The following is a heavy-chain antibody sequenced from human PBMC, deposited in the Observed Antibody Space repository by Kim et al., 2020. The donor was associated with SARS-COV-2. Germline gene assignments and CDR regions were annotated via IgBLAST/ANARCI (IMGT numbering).Heavy chain of an antibody. CDR2: IYPGDYDT. V-gene: IGHV5-51*01. J-gene: IGHJ4*02. D-gene: IGHD2-2*01. CDR1: GYGFTDYW. CDR3: ARQGSLGGYCSSASCYDFRC. Sequence: GESLKISCKGSGYGFTDYWIGWVRQMPGKGLEWMGIIYPGDYDTRYSPSFQGQVTISADKSISTAYLQWSSLKASDTAVYYCARQGSLGGYCSSASCYDFRCWGQGTLVNVSS.